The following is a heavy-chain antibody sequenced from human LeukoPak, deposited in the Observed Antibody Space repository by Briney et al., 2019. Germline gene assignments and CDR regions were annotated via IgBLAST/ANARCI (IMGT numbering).Heavy chain of an antibody. CDR1: GYTFTGYY. V-gene: IGHV1-69*13. CDR2: IIPIFGTA. CDR3: ARGGIAAAGIINNHDAFDI. J-gene: IGHJ3*02. Sequence: SVKVSCKASGYTFTGYYMHWVRQAPGQGLEWMGGIIPIFGTAHYAQKFQGRVTISADESTSTAYMELSSLRSEDTAMYYCARGGIAAAGIINNHDAFDIWGQGTMVTVSS. D-gene: IGHD6-13*01.